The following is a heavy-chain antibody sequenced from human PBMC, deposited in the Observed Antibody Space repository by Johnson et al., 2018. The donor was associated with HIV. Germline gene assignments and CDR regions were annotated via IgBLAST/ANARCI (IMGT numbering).Heavy chain of an antibody. CDR3: ARVGNGDYGWSFDI. D-gene: IGHD4-17*01. J-gene: IGHJ3*02. Sequence: QVQLVESGGGVVQPGRSRRLSCAVSGFTFSNYGMHWVRQAPGKGLEWVAVIWYDGSNKYYADSVKGRFTISRDNSKNTLYLQMNSLRAEDTAVYYCARVGNGDYGWSFDIWGQGTTVTISS. CDR1: GFTFSNYG. CDR2: IWYDGSNK. V-gene: IGHV3-33*08.